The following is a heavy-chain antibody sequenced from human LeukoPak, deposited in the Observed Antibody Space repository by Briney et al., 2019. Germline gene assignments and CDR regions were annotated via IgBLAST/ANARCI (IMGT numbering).Heavy chain of an antibody. D-gene: IGHD5-24*01. CDR2: IYHSGST. Sequence: SETLSLTCTVSGYSISSGYYWGWIRQPPGKGLEWIGSIYHSGSTYYNPSLKSRVTISVDTSKNQFSLKLSSVTAADTAVYYCARAKRWLQFVYYYYMDVWGKGTTVTVSS. V-gene: IGHV4-38-2*02. CDR1: GYSISSGYY. CDR3: ARAKRWLQFVYYYYMDV. J-gene: IGHJ6*03.